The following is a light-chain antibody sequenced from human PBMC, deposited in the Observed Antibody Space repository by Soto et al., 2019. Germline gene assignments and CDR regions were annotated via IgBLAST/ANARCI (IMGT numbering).Light chain of an antibody. CDR3: SSFAGSSLL. CDR1: SRDVGAYKY. CDR2: EVS. Sequence: QSALTQPPSASGSPGQSVTISCTGTSRDVGAYKYVSWYQQHPGKAPKLMIYEVSRRPSGVPDRFSGSKSGNTASLTVSGLQGEGEAEYYRSSFAGSSLLFGGGTKLTVL. V-gene: IGLV2-8*01. J-gene: IGLJ2*01.